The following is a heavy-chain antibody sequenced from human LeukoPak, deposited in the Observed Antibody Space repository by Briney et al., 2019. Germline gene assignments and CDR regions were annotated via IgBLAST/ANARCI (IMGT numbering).Heavy chain of an antibody. Sequence: ASVKVSCKASGYTFTGYYLHWVRQAPGQGLEWMGWINCNSGGTNYAQKFQGRVTMTRDTSISTVYMELSRLIFDDTDVYYCARDKATVTTPYFDYWGQGTLVTVSS. CDR1: GYTFTGYY. CDR2: INCNSGGT. D-gene: IGHD4-17*01. J-gene: IGHJ4*02. V-gene: IGHV1-2*02. CDR3: ARDKATVTTPYFDY.